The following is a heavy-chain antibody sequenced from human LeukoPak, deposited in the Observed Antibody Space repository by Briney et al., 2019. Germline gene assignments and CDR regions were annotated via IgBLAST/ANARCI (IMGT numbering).Heavy chain of an antibody. CDR2: ISWNSGSV. V-gene: IGHV3-9*01. CDR3: AKYLVVVTAAGAFDI. Sequence: GGSLRLSCAASGFTFDDYAMHWVRQAPGKGLEWVSGISWNSGSVGYADSVKGRFTISRDNAKDSLYLQMNSLRAEDTAVYYCAKYLVVVTAAGAFDIWGQGTMVTVSS. J-gene: IGHJ3*02. CDR1: GFTFDDYA. D-gene: IGHD2-21*02.